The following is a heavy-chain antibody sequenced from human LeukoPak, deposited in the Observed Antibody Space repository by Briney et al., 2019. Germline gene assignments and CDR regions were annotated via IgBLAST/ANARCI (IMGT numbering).Heavy chain of an antibody. J-gene: IGHJ3*02. V-gene: IGHV3-21*01. D-gene: IGHD1-26*01. CDR2: ISSSSSYI. CDR3: ARDNPYSESLAADDAFDI. CDR1: GFTFSSYG. Sequence: PGGSLRLSCAASGFTFSSYGMHWVRQAPGKGLEWVSSISSSSSYIYYADSVKGRLTISRDNAKNSLYLQMNSLRAEDTAVYYCARDNPYSESLAADDAFDIWGQGTVVTVSS.